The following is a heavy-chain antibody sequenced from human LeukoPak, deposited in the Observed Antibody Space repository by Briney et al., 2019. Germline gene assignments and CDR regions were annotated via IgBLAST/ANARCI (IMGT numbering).Heavy chain of an antibody. CDR1: GFSFSGYY. CDR2: MNHSGST. CDR3: ARGKPPRIYAY. D-gene: IGHD2/OR15-2a*01. Sequence: AETLSLTCAVYGFSFSGYYWSWVRQPPGKGLEWVGEMNHSGSTNYNPSLKRRVPISVDTSNNQFSLKLSSVTAADTAVYYCARGKPPRIYAYWGQGTLVTVSA. J-gene: IGHJ4*02. V-gene: IGHV4-34*01.